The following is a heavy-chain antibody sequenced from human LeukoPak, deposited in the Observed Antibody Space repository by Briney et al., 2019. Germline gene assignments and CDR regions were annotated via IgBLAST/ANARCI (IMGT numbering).Heavy chain of an antibody. CDR1: GSSINSADY. CDR2: IFHSGRA. CDR3: ARAVERYNFWSGYYRTDYYYYMDV. V-gene: IGHV4-38-2*02. D-gene: IGHD3-3*01. Sequence: PSETLSLTCTVSGSSINSADYWGWIRQPPGKGLEYIGSIFHSGRAYYNPSLESRITISMDTSKNHFSLKLDSVTASDTAVYYCARAVERYNFWSGYYRTDYYYYMDVWGKGTTVTVSS. J-gene: IGHJ6*03.